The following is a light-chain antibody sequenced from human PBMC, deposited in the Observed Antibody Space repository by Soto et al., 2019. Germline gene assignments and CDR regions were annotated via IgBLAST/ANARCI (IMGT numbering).Light chain of an antibody. Sequence: DIQMTQSPSTLSASVGDRVTITCRASQSLSSWLAWYQQKSGKAPRLLIYDVSSLESGVPSRLSGSGSGTEFTLTITSLQPDDFATYYCQQYYTYSKTFGGGTKVDIK. CDR3: QQYYTYSKT. J-gene: IGKJ4*01. CDR1: QSLSSW. V-gene: IGKV1-5*01. CDR2: DVS.